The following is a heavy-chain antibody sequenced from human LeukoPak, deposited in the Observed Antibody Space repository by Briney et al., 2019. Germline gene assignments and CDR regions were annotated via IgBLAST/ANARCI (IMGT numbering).Heavy chain of an antibody. Sequence: GGSLPLSFPSSGFTFSSYSMNWVRQPPAKGLAWISSISSSSSYIYYADSVKGRFTIARDNAKNSLYMKMNSLRAEDTAVYYCARAASPYYDYYMDVWGKGTTVTVSS. J-gene: IGHJ6*03. CDR1: GFTFSSYS. CDR2: ISSSSSYI. CDR3: ARAASPYYDYYMDV. V-gene: IGHV3-21*01.